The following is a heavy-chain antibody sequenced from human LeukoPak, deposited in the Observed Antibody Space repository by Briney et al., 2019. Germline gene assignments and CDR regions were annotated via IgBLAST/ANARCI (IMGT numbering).Heavy chain of an antibody. V-gene: IGHV3-23*01. CDR2: TAGDEDVI. CDR3: ATYIQRPPAMDV. CDR1: GLSFSDYR. J-gene: IGHJ6*02. Sequence: GGSLRLSCAVSGLSFSDYRMIWVRQAPEKRPEWVAVTAGDEDVIKYADSVKGRFTISTDNTKNTVYLQMNSLRAEDTALYFCATYIQRPPAMDVWGQGTMVTVSS. D-gene: IGHD2-15*01.